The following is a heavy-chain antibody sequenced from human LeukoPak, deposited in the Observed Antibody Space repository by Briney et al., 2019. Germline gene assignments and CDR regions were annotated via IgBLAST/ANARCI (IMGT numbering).Heavy chain of an antibody. CDR1: RGSISDYY. CDR2: IYYSGST. D-gene: IGHD5-24*01. CDR3: AREGRYRYGYNEYHSYMDI. J-gene: IGHJ6*03. V-gene: IGHV4-59*01. Sequence: PSETLSLTCTVSRGSISDYYWSWIRQPAGKGLEWIGYIYYSGSTNYNPSLKSRVTISVDTSKNQFSLKLSSVTAAETAVYYCAREGRYRYGYNEYHSYMDIWGKGTTVTVSS.